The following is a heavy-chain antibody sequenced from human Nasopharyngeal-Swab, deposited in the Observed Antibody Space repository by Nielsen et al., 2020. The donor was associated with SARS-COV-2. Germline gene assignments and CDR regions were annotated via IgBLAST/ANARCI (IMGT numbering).Heavy chain of an antibody. J-gene: IGHJ6*02. D-gene: IGHD3-3*01. CDR2: MNPNSGNT. CDR3: ARDTIFGLALYYYYGLGV. V-gene: IGHV1-8*01. Sequence: WVRQAPGQGLEWMGWMNPNSGNTGYAQKFQGRVTMTRNTSISTAYMELSSLRSEDTAVYYCARDTIFGLALYYYYGLGVWGQGTTVTVSS.